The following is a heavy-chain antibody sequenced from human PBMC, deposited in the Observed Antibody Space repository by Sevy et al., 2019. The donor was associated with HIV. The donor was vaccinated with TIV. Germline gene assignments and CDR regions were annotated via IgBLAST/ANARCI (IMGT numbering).Heavy chain of an antibody. CDR2: IIPIFGTA. J-gene: IGHJ4*02. V-gene: IGHV1-69*13. CDR1: GGTFSSYA. CDR3: AREGSGYCLDY. D-gene: IGHD3-3*01. Sequence: ASVKVSCKASGGTFSSYAISWVRQAPGQGLEWMGRIIPIFGTANYAQKFQGRVTITADESTSTAYMELSSLRSEDRAVYYCAREGSGYCLDYWGQGTLVTVSS.